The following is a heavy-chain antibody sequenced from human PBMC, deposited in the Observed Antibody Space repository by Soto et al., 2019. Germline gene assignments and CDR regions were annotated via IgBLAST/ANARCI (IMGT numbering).Heavy chain of an antibody. V-gene: IGHV3-53*01. Sequence: GGSLRLSCEAFGFTVSGKKYVAWVRQAPGKGLEWVSALYDLDGTYYADCVKGRFTTSSDSSRTTVYLQMNSLRPDDTAVYSCATWHLQEHAYDIWGQGTMVTVSS. CDR1: GFTVSGKKY. CDR2: LYDLDGT. J-gene: IGHJ3*02. CDR3: ATWHLQEHAYDI. D-gene: IGHD1-1*01.